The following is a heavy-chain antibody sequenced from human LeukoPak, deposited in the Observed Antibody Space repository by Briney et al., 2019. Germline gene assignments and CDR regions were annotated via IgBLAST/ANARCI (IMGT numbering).Heavy chain of an antibody. CDR1: GFTFSDYS. CDR2: ISSSSSYI. Sequence: GGFLRLSCAASGFTFSDYSMNWVRQAPGKGLEWVSSISSSSSYIYYADSVKGRFTISRDNSKNTLYLQMNSLGAEDTAVYYCAKDHCSSTNCYSYYYYMDVWGKGTTVTVSS. V-gene: IGHV3-21*01. D-gene: IGHD2-2*01. CDR3: AKDHCSSTNCYSYYYYMDV. J-gene: IGHJ6*03.